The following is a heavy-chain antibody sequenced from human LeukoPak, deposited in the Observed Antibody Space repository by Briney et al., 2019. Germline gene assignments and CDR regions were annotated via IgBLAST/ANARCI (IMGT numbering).Heavy chain of an antibody. J-gene: IGHJ6*03. CDR1: GGSFSGYY. V-gene: IGHV4-34*01. D-gene: IGHD3-22*01. Sequence: SETLSLTCAVYGGSFSGYYWSWIRQPPGKGLEWIGEINHSGSTNYNPSLKSRATISVDTSKNQFSLKLSSVTAADTAVYYCARGGKRSYYDSSGYLGTYYYYYMDVWGKGTTVTVSS. CDR3: ARGGKRSYYDSSGYLGTYYYYYMDV. CDR2: INHSGST.